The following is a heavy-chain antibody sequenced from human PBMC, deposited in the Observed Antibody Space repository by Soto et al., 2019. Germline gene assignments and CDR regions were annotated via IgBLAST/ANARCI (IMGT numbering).Heavy chain of an antibody. D-gene: IGHD1-26*01. CDR2: IIPILGIA. Sequence: QVQLVQSGAEVKKPGSSVKVSCKASVGTFSSYTISWVRQAPGQGLEWMGRIIPILGIANYAQKFQGRVTITADKSTSTAYMELSSLRSEDTAVYYCAREVSGGSYSSGDYWGQGTLVTVSS. J-gene: IGHJ4*02. CDR1: VGTFSSYT. CDR3: AREVSGGSYSSGDY. V-gene: IGHV1-69*08.